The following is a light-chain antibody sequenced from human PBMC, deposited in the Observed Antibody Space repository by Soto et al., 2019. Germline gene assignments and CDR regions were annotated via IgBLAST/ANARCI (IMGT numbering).Light chain of an antibody. Sequence: DIVLTQTPLSSPVALGQPASISCRSSQRLVHTDGNTYFNWLKQRPGQPPRLLLYKVSTRFSGVPDRFSGSGAGTDFTLTISRVEAEDVGVYYCMQTTQFPWTFGQGTKLEIK. J-gene: IGKJ1*01. CDR1: QRLVHTDGNTY. V-gene: IGKV2-24*01. CDR2: KVS. CDR3: MQTTQFPWT.